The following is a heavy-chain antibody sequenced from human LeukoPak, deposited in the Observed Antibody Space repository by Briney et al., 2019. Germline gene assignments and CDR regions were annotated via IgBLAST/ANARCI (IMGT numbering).Heavy chain of an antibody. CDR1: GFTFSSYA. V-gene: IGHV3-30-3*01. J-gene: IGHJ6*02. Sequence: GGSLRLSCAASGFTFSSYAMQWVPQAPGKGRVGVAVLSYDGSNKYYADSVKGRFTISRDNSKNTLYLQMNSLRAEDTAVYYCARNLGIAAAGLKDLHYYGMDVWGQGTTVTVSS. CDR3: ARNLGIAAAGLKDLHYYGMDV. D-gene: IGHD6-13*01. CDR2: LSYDGSNK.